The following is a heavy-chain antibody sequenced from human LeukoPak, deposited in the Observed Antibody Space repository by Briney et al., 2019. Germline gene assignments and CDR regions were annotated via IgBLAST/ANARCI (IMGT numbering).Heavy chain of an antibody. CDR1: GGTFSSYA. CDR2: IIPIFGTA. Sequence: GPSVKVSCKASGGTFSSYAISWVRQAPGQGLEWMGGIIPIFGTANYAQKFQGRVTITTDESTSTAYMELSSLRSEDTAVYYCARDDYSSSSGYYYMDVWGKGTTVTVSS. D-gene: IGHD6-6*01. J-gene: IGHJ6*03. CDR3: ARDDYSSSSGYYYMDV. V-gene: IGHV1-69*05.